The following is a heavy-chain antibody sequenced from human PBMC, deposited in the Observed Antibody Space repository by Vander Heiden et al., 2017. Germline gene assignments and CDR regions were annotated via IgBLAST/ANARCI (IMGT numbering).Heavy chain of an antibody. CDR3: ARESRATYWYFDL. CDR2: IKSDGSST. J-gene: IGHJ2*01. CDR1: GFTLSNYW. D-gene: IGHD5-12*01. V-gene: IGHV3-74*01. Sequence: EVQLVASGGGLVQPGGSLRLSCAASGFTLSNYWMHWVRQAPGKGLVWVSRIKSDGSSTYYADSVKGRFTVSRDNAKNTLYMEMNSLRVEDTAVYYCARESRATYWYFDLWGRGTLVTVSS.